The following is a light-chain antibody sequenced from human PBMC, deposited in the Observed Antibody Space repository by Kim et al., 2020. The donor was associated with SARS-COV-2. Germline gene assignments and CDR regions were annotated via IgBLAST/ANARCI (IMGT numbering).Light chain of an antibody. V-gene: IGKV1-27*01. CDR1: QHISNY. Sequence: ASVGDRVTITCRASQHISNYLAWFQLKPGKAPKLLIYAASALQPGVPSRFSGSGSGTDFTLTVTSLQPEDVATYYCQKCDSAPWTFGQGTKVDIK. CDR2: AAS. CDR3: QKCDSAPWT. J-gene: IGKJ1*01.